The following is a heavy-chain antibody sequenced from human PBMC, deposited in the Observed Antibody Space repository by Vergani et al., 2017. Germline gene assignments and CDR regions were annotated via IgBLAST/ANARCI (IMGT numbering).Heavy chain of an antibody. J-gene: IGHJ1*01. Sequence: QVQLVESGGGVVQPGRSLRLSCAASGFTFSSYAMHWVRQAPGKGLEWVAVISYDGSNKYYADSVKGRFTISRDNAKNSLYLQMNSLRAEDTAVYYCARAPLAPLIRHEYFQHGGQGTLVTVSS. V-gene: IGHV3-30-3*01. CDR1: GFTFSSYA. CDR3: ARAPLAPLIRHEYFQH. D-gene: IGHD2-8*01. CDR2: ISYDGSNK.